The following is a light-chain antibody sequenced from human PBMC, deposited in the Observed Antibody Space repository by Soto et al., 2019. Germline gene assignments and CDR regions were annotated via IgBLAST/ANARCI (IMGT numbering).Light chain of an antibody. V-gene: IGKV3-11*01. CDR2: DAS. CDR3: QQRNIWPPVT. J-gene: IGKJ5*01. CDR1: QSVSSY. Sequence: VMTQSPDSLAVSLGERATINCRASQSVSSYLAWYQQKPGQAPRLLIYDASNRATGIPARFSGSGSGTDFTLTISSLEPEDFAVYYCQQRNIWPPVTFGHGTRLEIK.